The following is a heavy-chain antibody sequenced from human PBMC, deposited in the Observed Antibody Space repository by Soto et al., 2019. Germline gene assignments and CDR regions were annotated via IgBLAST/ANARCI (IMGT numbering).Heavy chain of an antibody. CDR1: GFTFSSYG. D-gene: IGHD2-8*01. Sequence: PGGSPRLSCAASGFTFSSYGMHWVRQAPGKGLEWVAVIWYDGSNKYYADSVKGRFTISRDNSKNTLYLQMNSLRAEDTAVYYCASEYCTNGVCYQGVFDYWGQGTLVTVSS. CDR2: IWYDGSNK. J-gene: IGHJ4*02. CDR3: ASEYCTNGVCYQGVFDY. V-gene: IGHV3-33*01.